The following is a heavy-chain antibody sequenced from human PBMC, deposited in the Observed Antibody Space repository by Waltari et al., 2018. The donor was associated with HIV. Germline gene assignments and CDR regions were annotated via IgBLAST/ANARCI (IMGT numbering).Heavy chain of an antibody. CDR1: GYTSTRSY. Sequence: QVQLVQSGAEVKKPGASVKVSCKASGYTSTRSYRPWVRQAPGQGLEWMGIINPSGGSTSYAQKFQGRVTLTRDTSTSTVYMELSSLRSEDTAMYYCARDGGVVVPSDYWGQGTLVTVSS. D-gene: IGHD2-2*01. CDR3: ARDGGVVVPSDY. CDR2: INPSGGST. J-gene: IGHJ4*02. V-gene: IGHV1-46*01.